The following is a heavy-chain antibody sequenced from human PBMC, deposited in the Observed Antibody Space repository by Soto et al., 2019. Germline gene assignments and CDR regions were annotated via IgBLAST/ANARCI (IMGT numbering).Heavy chain of an antibody. J-gene: IGHJ4*02. CDR2: TFYRSTWYN. D-gene: IGHD6-13*01. V-gene: IGHV6-1*01. CDR1: GDSVSSNSAA. Sequence: QVQLQQSGPGLVKPSQTLSLTCAISGDSVSSNSAAWNWFRQSPSRGLEWLGRTFYRSTWYNDNAVSVRSRMTINPDTSKNQFSLQLNSVTHEDTAVYFCARDTGSSWSTFDYWGQGTLVTVSS. CDR3: ARDTGSSWSTFDY.